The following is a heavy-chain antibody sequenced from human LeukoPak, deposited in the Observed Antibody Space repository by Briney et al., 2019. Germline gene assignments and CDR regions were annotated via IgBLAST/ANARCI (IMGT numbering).Heavy chain of an antibody. Sequence: PSETLPLTCTVSGGSISGSNYYWSWIRQPPGKGLEWIGYIYYSGSTNYNPSLKSRVTISVDTSKNQFSLKLSSVTAADTAVYYCARRMVAVAGPFDPWGQGTLVTVSS. CDR3: ARRMVAVAGPFDP. CDR2: IYYSGST. J-gene: IGHJ5*02. CDR1: GGSISGSNYY. V-gene: IGHV4-61*01. D-gene: IGHD6-19*01.